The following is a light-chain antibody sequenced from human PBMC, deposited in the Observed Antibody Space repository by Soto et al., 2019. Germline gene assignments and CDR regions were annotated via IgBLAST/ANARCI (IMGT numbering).Light chain of an antibody. J-gene: IGLJ3*02. V-gene: IGLV1-44*01. CDR3: ASWDDSLSGWV. CDR2: SNN. Sequence: QSVLTQPPSASGTPGQRVPISCSGSSSNIGSKTVNWYQHVPGTAPKLLIHSNNQRPSGVPDRFSGSKSGTSASLAISGLQSEDEADYYCASWDDSLSGWVFGGGTQLTVL. CDR1: SSNIGSKT.